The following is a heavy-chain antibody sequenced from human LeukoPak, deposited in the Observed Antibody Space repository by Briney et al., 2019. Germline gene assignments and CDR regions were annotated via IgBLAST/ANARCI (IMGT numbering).Heavy chain of an antibody. CDR2: IYPRDGST. D-gene: IGHD6-13*01. V-gene: IGHV1-46*01. CDR3: TRNIAPGGKGCYFDY. Sequence: ASVKVSCKASGYTFTSNYIHWVRQAPGQGLEWMGMIYPRDGSTSYAQNFQGRVTMTRDTSTSTAYLELSSLGSEDTAVYYCTRNIAPGGKGCYFDYWGQGTLVTVSS. CDR1: GYTFTSNY. J-gene: IGHJ4*02.